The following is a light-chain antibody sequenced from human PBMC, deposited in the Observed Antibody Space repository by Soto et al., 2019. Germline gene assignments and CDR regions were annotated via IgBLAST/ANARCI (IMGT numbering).Light chain of an antibody. CDR1: PSISTN. Sequence: EIVMTQSPATLSLSPGERATLSCRPSPSISTNLAWYQHIPGQAPRLLIYGASSRATGIPDRFSGSGSGTDFALTISRLEPEDFAVYYCQQYGSSSWTFGQGTKVDIK. CDR3: QQYGSSSWT. J-gene: IGKJ1*01. V-gene: IGKV3-20*01. CDR2: GAS.